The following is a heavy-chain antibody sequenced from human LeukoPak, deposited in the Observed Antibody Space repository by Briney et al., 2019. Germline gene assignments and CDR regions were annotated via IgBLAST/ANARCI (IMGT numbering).Heavy chain of an antibody. D-gene: IGHD3-22*01. J-gene: IGHJ4*02. V-gene: IGHV4-34*01. Sequence: SETLSLTCAVYGGSFSGYYWSWIRQPPGKGLEWIGEINHSGSTNYNPSLKSRVTISVDTSKNQFSLKLSSVTAADTAVYYCARVWTPCYYDSSGYGFDYWGQGTLVTVSS. CDR1: GGSFSGYY. CDR2: INHSGST. CDR3: ARVWTPCYYDSSGYGFDY.